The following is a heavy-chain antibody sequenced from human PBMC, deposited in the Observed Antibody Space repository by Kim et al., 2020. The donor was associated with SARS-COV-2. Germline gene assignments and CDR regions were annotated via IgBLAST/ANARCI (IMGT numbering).Heavy chain of an antibody. D-gene: IGHD3-10*01. V-gene: IGHV3-30*02. J-gene: IGHJ4*02. CDR3: AKPPLGMVRDLTMGYFDY. Sequence: KGRFTISRDNSKNTLYLQMNSLRAEDTAVYYCAKPPLGMVRDLTMGYFDYWGQGTLVTVSS.